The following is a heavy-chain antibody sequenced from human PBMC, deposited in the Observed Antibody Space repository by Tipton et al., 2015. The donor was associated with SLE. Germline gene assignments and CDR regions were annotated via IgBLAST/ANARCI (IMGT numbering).Heavy chain of an antibody. Sequence: TLSLTCIVSGSSIDGGYHWGWIRQPPGKGLVWIANIHHSGRTYYNPSLKSRVTISMDTSKNQFSLKLSSVTAADTAFYYCARRWDTSTWDYWGQGTLVSVSP. CDR1: GSSIDGGYH. CDR3: ARRWDTSTWDY. V-gene: IGHV4-38-2*02. CDR2: IHHSGRT. D-gene: IGHD6-13*01. J-gene: IGHJ4*02.